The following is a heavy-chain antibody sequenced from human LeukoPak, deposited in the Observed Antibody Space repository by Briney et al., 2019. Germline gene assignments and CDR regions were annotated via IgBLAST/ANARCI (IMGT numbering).Heavy chain of an antibody. CDR3: ARGLSLLGSEEGLPLGY. Sequence: SGTLSLTCAVSGGSISSSNWWSWVRQPPGKGLEWIGSIYYSGSTYYNPSLKSRVTISVDTSKNQFSLKLSSVTAADTAVYYCARGLSLLGSEEGLPLGYWGQGSLVTVSS. CDR1: GGSISSSNW. D-gene: IGHD2-21*01. CDR2: IYYSGST. V-gene: IGHV4-4*02. J-gene: IGHJ4*02.